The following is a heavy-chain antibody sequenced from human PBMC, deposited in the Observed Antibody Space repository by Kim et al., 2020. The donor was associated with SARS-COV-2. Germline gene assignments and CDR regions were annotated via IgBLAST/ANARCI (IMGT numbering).Heavy chain of an antibody. Sequence: GSLKISCKGSGYSFTSYWIGWVRQMPGKGLEWMGIIYPGDSDTRYSPSFQGQVTISADKSISTAYLQWSSLKASDTAMYYCARLYSGITIFGVVIAQYDYGGQGTLVTVSS. V-gene: IGHV5-51*01. CDR3: ARLYSGITIFGVVIAQYDY. CDR2: IYPGDSDT. D-gene: IGHD3-3*01. J-gene: IGHJ4*02. CDR1: GYSFTSYW.